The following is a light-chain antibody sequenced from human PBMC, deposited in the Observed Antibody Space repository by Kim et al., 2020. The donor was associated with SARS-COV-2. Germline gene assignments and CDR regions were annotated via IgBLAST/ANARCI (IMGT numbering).Light chain of an antibody. CDR2: SAS. J-gene: IGKJ2*01. CDR1: QVISSSY. CDR3: QQSYNTPYT. Sequence: ASVGDRVTITCRASQVISSSYLDWYVQTAGKAPKLLIYSASSLERGVPSRFSGSGSGTDFTLTISSLQVEDFATYYCQQSYNTPYTFGQGTKLEI. V-gene: IGKV1-39*01.